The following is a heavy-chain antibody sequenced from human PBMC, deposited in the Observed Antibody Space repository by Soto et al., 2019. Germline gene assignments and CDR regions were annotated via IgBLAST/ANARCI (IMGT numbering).Heavy chain of an antibody. CDR3: ASPPGYSGYDPLNWLDP. CDR2: ISGSGGST. CDR1: GFTFSSYA. J-gene: IGHJ5*02. V-gene: IGHV3-23*01. Sequence: PGGSLRLSCAASGFTFSSYAMSWVRQAPGKGLEWVSAISGSGGSTYYADSVKGRFTISRDNSKNTLYLQMNSLRAEDTAVYYCASPPGYSGYDPLNWLDPWGQGTLVTVSS. D-gene: IGHD5-12*01.